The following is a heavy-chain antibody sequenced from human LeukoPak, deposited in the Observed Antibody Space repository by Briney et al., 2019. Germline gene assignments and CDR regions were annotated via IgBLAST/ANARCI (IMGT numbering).Heavy chain of an antibody. CDR2: ISSSGSTI. J-gene: IGHJ3*02. D-gene: IGHD3-9*01. Sequence: GGSLRLSCAASGFTFSSYEMNWVRQAPGKGQEWVSYISSSGSTIYYADSVKGRFTISRDNAKNSLYLQMNSLRAEDTAVYYCARDAVYYDILTGSQDAFDIWGQGTMVTVSS. CDR1: GFTFSSYE. CDR3: ARDAVYYDILTGSQDAFDI. V-gene: IGHV3-48*03.